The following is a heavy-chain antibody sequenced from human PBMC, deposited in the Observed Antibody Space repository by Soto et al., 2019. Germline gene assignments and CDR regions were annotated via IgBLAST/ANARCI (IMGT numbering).Heavy chain of an antibody. CDR3: TTGYCSGGSCSYYFDY. CDR1: GFTFSNAW. CDR2: IKSKTDGGTT. D-gene: IGHD2-15*01. Sequence: GGSLRLSCAASGFTFSNAWMSWVRQAPGKGLEWVGRIKSKTDGGTTDYAAPVKGRFTISRDDSKNTLYLQMNSLKTEDTAVYYCTTGYCSGGSCSYYFDYWGQGTLVTVSS. V-gene: IGHV3-15*01. J-gene: IGHJ4*02.